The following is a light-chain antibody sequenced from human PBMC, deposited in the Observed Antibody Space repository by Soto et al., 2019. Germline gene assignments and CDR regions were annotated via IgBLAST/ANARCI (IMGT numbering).Light chain of an antibody. Sequence: EIVLTQSPGTLSLSPGERATLSCRASQSVSSSYLAWYQQKPGQAPRLLIYGASSRATGIPDRFSGSGSGTDFTLTISSLQPEDFATYYCQQSYSNILSFGGGTRVEL. CDR1: QSVSSSY. CDR2: GAS. J-gene: IGKJ4*01. CDR3: QQSYSNILS. V-gene: IGKV3-20*01.